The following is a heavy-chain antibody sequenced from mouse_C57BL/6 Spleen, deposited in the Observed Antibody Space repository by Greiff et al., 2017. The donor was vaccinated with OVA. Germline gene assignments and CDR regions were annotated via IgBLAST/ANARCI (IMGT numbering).Heavy chain of an antibody. V-gene: IGHV2-5*01. D-gene: IGHD1-1*01. CDR3: ARSTNAMDY. J-gene: IGHJ4*01. CDR2: LCRGGRT. Sequence: VQLQESGPGLVQPSQSLSITCTVSGFSLTSYGVHWVRQSPGHGLEWLGVLCRGGRTDYNAAFMSSLSITTDNSQFHGFFSMNSLHADYTAIYCCARSTNAMDYWGQGTSLTVSS. CDR1: GFSLTSYG.